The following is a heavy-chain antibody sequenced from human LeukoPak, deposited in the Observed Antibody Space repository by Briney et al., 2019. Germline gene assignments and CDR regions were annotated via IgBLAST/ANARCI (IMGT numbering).Heavy chain of an antibody. J-gene: IGHJ3*02. CDR3: ARDLPAGMATIPHAFDI. Sequence: SQTLSLTCTVSGGSISSGGYYWSWIRQHPGKGLEWIGYIYYSGSTYYNPSLESRVTISVDTSKNQFSLKLSSVTAADTAVYYCARDLPAGMATIPHAFDIWGQGTMVTVSS. V-gene: IGHV4-31*03. CDR2: IYYSGST. CDR1: GGSISSGGYY. D-gene: IGHD5-24*01.